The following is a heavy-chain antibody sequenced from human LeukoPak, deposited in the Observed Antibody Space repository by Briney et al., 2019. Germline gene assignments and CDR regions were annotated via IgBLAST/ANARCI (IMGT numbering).Heavy chain of an antibody. CDR2: IYYSGST. J-gene: IGHJ4*02. Sequence: PSETLSLTCTGSGGSISSYYWSWIRQPPGKRLEGIGHIYYSGSTNYNPSLKSRVTISVDTSKNQFSLKLSSVTAADTAVYYCASRSSIWSGYQDTLYYFDSWGQGTLVTVSS. D-gene: IGHD3-3*01. CDR1: GGSISSYY. V-gene: IGHV4-59*01. CDR3: ASRSSIWSGYQDTLYYFDS.